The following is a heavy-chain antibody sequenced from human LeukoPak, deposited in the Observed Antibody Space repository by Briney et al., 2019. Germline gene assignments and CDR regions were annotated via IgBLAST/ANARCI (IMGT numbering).Heavy chain of an antibody. J-gene: IGHJ5*02. D-gene: IGHD3-16*01. Sequence: GGSLRLSCAASGFTFSSYAMSWVRQAPGKGLEWVASINHNGNVNYYVDSVKGRFTISRDNAKNSLYLQMNTLRAEDTAMYYCAKDAQPRSRWFDPWGQGTLVTVSS. CDR2: INHNGNVN. CDR3: AKDAQPRSRWFDP. V-gene: IGHV3-7*03. CDR1: GFTFSSYA.